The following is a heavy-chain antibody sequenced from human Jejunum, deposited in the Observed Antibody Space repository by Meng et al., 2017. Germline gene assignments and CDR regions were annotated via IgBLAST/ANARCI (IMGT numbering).Heavy chain of an antibody. D-gene: IGHD3-3*01. CDR2: INAYNGNT. V-gene: IGHV1-18*01. CDR1: GYTFNTYG. CDR3: ARVASFVSDY. J-gene: IGHJ4*02. Sequence: QVRLGQSGVEVKKPGASGKVACKASGYTFNTYGISWVRQAPGQGLEWMGWINAYNGNTNYEEKLQGRVTMTTDTSTSTAYMELRNLRSDDTAVYYCARVASFVSDYWGQGTLVTVSS.